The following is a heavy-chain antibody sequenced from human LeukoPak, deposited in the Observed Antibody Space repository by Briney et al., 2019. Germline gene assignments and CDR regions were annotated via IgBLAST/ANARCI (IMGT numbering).Heavy chain of an antibody. V-gene: IGHV3-30*18. D-gene: IGHD5-12*01. Sequence: PGGSLRLSCAASGFTFSSYGMHWVRQAPGKGLEWVAVISYDGSNKYYADSVKGRFTISRDNSKNTLYLQMNSLRAEDTAVYYCAKAYIVATGFDYWGQGTLVTVPS. CDR1: GFTFSSYG. J-gene: IGHJ4*02. CDR3: AKAYIVATGFDY. CDR2: ISYDGSNK.